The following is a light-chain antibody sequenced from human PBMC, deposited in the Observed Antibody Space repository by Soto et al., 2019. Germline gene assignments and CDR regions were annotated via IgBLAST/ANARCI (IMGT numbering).Light chain of an antibody. CDR3: DSCAGSSTVV. Sequence: QSALAQAAAVSGSPGQSITISCTGTSSDVGSYSLVSWYQQHPGKTPKLMVYEGSKRPTGVSNRFSGTKSGNTASLTISGLHAEYEADYYCDSCAGSSTVVFGSGTK. V-gene: IGLV2-23*03. CDR2: EGS. J-gene: IGLJ1*01. CDR1: SSDVGSYSL.